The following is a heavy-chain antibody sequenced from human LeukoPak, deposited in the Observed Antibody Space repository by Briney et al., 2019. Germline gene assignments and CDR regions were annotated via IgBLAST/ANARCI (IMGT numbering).Heavy chain of an antibody. CDR1: GFTFSSYA. D-gene: IGHD3-3*01. CDR3: AKTAYYDFWSCSRYFDY. CDR2: ISASGGTT. V-gene: IGHV3-23*01. Sequence: PGGSLRLSCAASGFTFSSYAMSWVRQALGNGLEWVSAISASGGTTYYADSVKGRFTISRDNSKSTLYLQMNSLRAEDTAIYYCAKTAYYDFWSCSRYFDYWGQGTLVTVSS. J-gene: IGHJ4*02.